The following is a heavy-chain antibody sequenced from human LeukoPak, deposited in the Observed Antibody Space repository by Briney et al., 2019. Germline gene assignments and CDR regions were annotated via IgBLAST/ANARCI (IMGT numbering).Heavy chain of an antibody. CDR3: ARDIGVSQFDY. D-gene: IGHD3-10*01. Sequence: ASVKVSCKASGYTFINHEISWVRQAPGQGLEGMGWISGYNGQTEYAQKFQGRVTLTTDTSTSTAYMEVRSLTFDDTAVYYCARDIGVSQFDYWGQGTLVTVSS. V-gene: IGHV1-18*01. J-gene: IGHJ4*02. CDR1: GYTFINHE. CDR2: ISGYNGQT.